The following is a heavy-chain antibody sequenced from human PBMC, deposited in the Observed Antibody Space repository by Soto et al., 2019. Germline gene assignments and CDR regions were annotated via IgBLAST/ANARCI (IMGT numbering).Heavy chain of an antibody. V-gene: IGHV3-15*01. CDR3: TRESLRGIIKTDYYYYGMDV. D-gene: IGHD3-10*01. CDR1: GFTFSNAW. CDR2: IKSKTDGGTT. Sequence: GGSLRLSCAASGFTFSNAWMSWVRQAPGKGLEWVGRIKSKTDGGTTDYAEPVKGRFTISRDDSKNTLYLQMNSLKTEDTAVYYCTRESLRGIIKTDYYYYGMDVWGQGTTVTVSS. J-gene: IGHJ6*02.